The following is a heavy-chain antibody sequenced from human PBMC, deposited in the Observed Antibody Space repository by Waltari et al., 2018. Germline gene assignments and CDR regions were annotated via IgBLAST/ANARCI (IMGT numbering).Heavy chain of an antibody. D-gene: IGHD1-26*01. CDR3: ARQYSGSSGWFDP. CDR2: INHSGST. J-gene: IGHJ5*02. Sequence: QVQLQQWGAGLLKPSETLSLTCAVYGGSFSGYYWSWIRQPPGKGLEWIGEINHSGSTNYNPSLKSRVTISVDTSKNQFSLKLSSVTAADTAVYYCARQYSGSSGWFDPWGQGTLVTVSS. V-gene: IGHV4-34*01. CDR1: GGSFSGYY.